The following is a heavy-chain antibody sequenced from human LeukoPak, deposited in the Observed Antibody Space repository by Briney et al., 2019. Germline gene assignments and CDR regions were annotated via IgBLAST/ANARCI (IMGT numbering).Heavy chain of an antibody. CDR2: IKQDGSEK. J-gene: IGHJ5*02. D-gene: IGHD2-15*01. CDR3: ARDRSDIVGWSDP. CDR1: GFTFSNYW. Sequence: GGSLRLSCAASGFTFSNYWMSWVRQTPGKGLEWVANIKQDGSEKYYVDSVKGRFTISRDNAKNSLYLQMNSLRVEDTAVYYCARDRSDIVGWSDPWGQGTLVTVSS. V-gene: IGHV3-7*01.